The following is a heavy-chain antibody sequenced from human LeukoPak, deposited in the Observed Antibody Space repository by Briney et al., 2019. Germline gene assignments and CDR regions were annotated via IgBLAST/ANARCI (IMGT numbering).Heavy chain of an antibody. Sequence: ASVKVSCKASGYTFTSYDINWVRQATGQGLEWVGWMNPNSGNTGSAQKFQGRASMTRDTSISTAYMELSSLRSEDTAIYYCARAAGDLDYWGQGTLVTASS. V-gene: IGHV1-8*01. J-gene: IGHJ4*02. CDR1: GYTFTSYD. CDR2: MNPNSGNT. CDR3: ARAAGDLDY.